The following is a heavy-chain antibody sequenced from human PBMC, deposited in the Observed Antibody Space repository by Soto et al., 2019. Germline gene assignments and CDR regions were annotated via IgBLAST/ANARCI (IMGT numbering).Heavy chain of an antibody. D-gene: IGHD2-15*01. J-gene: IGHJ3*02. CDR2: IYWNDDK. CDR3: THRRCSGGSCYNVFDI. CDR1: GFSLSTSGVG. V-gene: IGHV2-5*01. Sequence: QITLKESGPTLVQPTQTLTLTCTFSGFSLSTSGVGVGWIRQPPGKALEWVALIYWNDDKRYSPSLKSRLTITKDTSKTPGVLTLPSLDPVDTATYYCTHRRCSGGSCYNVFDIWGQGAMVTVSS.